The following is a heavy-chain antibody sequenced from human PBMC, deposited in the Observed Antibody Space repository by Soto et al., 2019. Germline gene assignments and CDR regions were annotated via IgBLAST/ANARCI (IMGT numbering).Heavy chain of an antibody. V-gene: IGHV3-9*01. CDR3: VKGTFSSSKVIFDY. Sequence: EVQLVESGGGLAQPGRSLRLSCVASGFSFEDYDMHWVRQVPGKGLEWVSSIRSNSGAIKYADSVTGRFSLSRDNAKNSMYLEMNSLRVEDTAFYFCVKGTFSSSKVIFDYWGQGTLVTVSS. CDR1: GFSFEDYD. D-gene: IGHD2-2*01. CDR2: IRSNSGAI. J-gene: IGHJ4*02.